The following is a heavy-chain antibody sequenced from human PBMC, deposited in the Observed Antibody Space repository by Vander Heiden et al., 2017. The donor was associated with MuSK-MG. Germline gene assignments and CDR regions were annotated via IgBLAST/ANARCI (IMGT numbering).Heavy chain of an antibody. V-gene: IGHV3-11*06. D-gene: IGHD3-10*01. CDR2: ISSSSSYT. CDR1: GLTLSDNY. CDR3: ARANYYGSGSYYYFDY. J-gene: IGHJ4*02. Sequence: QVQLVDSGGGLVKPGGSLRLSCPASGLTLSDNYMSWIRQAPGKGLEWVSYISSSSSYTNYADSVKGRFTISRDNAKNSLYLQMNGLGAEDTAVCYCARANYYGSGSYYYFDYWGQGTLVTVSS.